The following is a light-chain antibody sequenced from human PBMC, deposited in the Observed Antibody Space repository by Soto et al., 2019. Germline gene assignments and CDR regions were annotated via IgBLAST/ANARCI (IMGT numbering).Light chain of an antibody. Sequence: DIQMTQSPSTLSASVGDRVTITCRASQSISSWLAWYQQQPGKAPKLLIYDASSLESGVPSRFSGSGSGTEFTLTISSLQPDDFATYYCQQYNSYSQLTFGGGTKVEIK. CDR1: QSISSW. V-gene: IGKV1-5*01. CDR3: QQYNSYSQLT. J-gene: IGKJ4*01. CDR2: DAS.